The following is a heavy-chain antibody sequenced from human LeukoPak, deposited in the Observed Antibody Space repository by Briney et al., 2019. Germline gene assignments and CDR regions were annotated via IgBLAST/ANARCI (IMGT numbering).Heavy chain of an antibody. CDR2: MNPNSGNT. CDR1: GYTFSSFD. J-gene: IGHJ4*02. Sequence: ASVKVSCKTSGYTFSSFDVIWVRQATGQGLEWMGWMNPNSGNTGYAQKFQGRVTITRNTSISTAYMELSSLRSEDTAVYYCARGLRFFDYWGQGTLVTVSS. CDR3: ARGLRFFDY. D-gene: IGHD3-3*01. V-gene: IGHV1-8*01.